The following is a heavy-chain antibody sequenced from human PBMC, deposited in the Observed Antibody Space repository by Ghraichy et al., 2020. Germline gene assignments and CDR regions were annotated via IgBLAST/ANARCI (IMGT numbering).Heavy chain of an antibody. V-gene: IGHV3-48*02. CDR2: ISSTSSHI. Sequence: GSLRLSCAASGFTFSSYDMNWVRQAPGRGLEWISYISSTSSHIYYAHSVKGRFTISRDDGRNSLYLQMNSLRDEDTAVYYCARDSSSRLRTSRPDLWGQGTLVTVSS. CDR1: GFTFSSYD. CDR3: ARDSSSRLRTSRPDL. J-gene: IGHJ5*02. D-gene: IGHD4-17*01.